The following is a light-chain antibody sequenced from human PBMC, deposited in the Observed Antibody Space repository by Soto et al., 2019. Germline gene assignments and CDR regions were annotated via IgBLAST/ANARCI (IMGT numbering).Light chain of an antibody. CDR3: QSYDSSLTVVV. CDR2: ANT. V-gene: IGLV1-40*01. CDR1: HSNIGAGYD. J-gene: IGLJ2*01. Sequence: QPVLTQPPSVSGAPGQRVTISCTGGHSNIGAGYDVHWYQQLPGIAPQLLIFANTNRPAGVPDRFSGSQSGTSASLTITGLQADDEADYFCQSYDSSLTVVVFGGGTKVTVL.